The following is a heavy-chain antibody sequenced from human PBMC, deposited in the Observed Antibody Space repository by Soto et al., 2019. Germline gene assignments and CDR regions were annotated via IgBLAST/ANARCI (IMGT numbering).Heavy chain of an antibody. J-gene: IGHJ4*02. CDR1: GGSISSGNYY. Sequence: SETLSLTCPVSGGSISSGNYYWSWIRQPPGKGLEWIGFISYSGSTYYSLSLKSRVTISVDTSKNQFSLNLSFVTAADTAVYYCATMGTPATGLYYFDYWGQGTLVTVS. CDR2: ISYSGST. CDR3: ATMGTPATGLYYFDY. D-gene: IGHD5-18*01. V-gene: IGHV4-30-4*01.